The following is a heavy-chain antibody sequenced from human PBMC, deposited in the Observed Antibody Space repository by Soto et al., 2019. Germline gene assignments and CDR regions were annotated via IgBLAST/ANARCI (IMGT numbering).Heavy chain of an antibody. CDR1: SVSNAW. J-gene: IGHJ4*02. Sequence: SVSNAWMNWVRQAPGKGLEWVGRIKSKTDGGTTDYAAPVKGRFTISRDDSKNTLYLQMNSLKTEDTAVYYGTTDLPYYYDSSGFDYWGQGTLVTVSS. D-gene: IGHD3-22*01. CDR3: TTDLPYYYDSSGFDY. V-gene: IGHV3-15*07. CDR2: IKSKTDGGTT.